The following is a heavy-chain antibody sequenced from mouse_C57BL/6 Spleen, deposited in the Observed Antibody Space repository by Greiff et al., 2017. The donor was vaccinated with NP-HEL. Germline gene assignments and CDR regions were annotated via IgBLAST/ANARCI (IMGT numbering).Heavy chain of an antibody. V-gene: IGHV14-3*01. CDR2: IDPANGNT. Sequence: VHVKQSVAELVRPGASVKLSCTASGFNIKNTYMHWVKQRPEQGLEWIGRIDPANGNTKYAPKFQGKATITADTSSNTAYLQLSSLTSEDTAIYYCAGLMVTTRGLNYWGQGTTLTVSS. CDR1: GFNIKNTY. D-gene: IGHD2-2*01. J-gene: IGHJ2*01. CDR3: AGLMVTTRGLNY.